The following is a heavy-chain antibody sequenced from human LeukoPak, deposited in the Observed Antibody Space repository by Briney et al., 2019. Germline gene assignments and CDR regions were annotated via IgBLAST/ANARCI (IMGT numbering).Heavy chain of an antibody. D-gene: IGHD3-22*01. CDR3: ARHSPFYYDSSGYRAFDI. Sequence: SEPVSLTCVVSGGSISSTNWWSWVRQPPGKGLEWIGEIYHSGTTNYNPSLKSQVTISVDTSKNQFSLNLSSVTAADTAVYYCARHSPFYYDSSGYRAFDIWGQGKMVSVSS. V-gene: IGHV4-4*02. CDR2: IYHSGTT. CDR1: GGSISSTNW. J-gene: IGHJ3*02.